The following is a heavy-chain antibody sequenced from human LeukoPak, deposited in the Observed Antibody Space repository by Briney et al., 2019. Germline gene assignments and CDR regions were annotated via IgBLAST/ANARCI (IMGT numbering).Heavy chain of an antibody. CDR1: GGTFSSYA. J-gene: IGHJ5*02. D-gene: IGHD6-13*01. CDR2: IIPILGIA. V-gene: IGHV1-69*04. Sequence: SVKVSCKASGGTFSSYAISWVRQAPGQGLEWMGRIIPILGIANYAQKFQGRVTITADKSTSTAYMELSSLRSEDTAVYYCARLEIAAAGQRFDPWGQGTLVTVSS. CDR3: ARLEIAAAGQRFDP.